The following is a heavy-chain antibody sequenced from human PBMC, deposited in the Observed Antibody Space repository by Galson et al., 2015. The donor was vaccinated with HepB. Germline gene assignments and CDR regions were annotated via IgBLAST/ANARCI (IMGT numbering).Heavy chain of an antibody. J-gene: IGHJ3*01. CDR2: MTSDTRTI. CDR1: GFTFNVYS. CDR3: ARSVRGAFDV. V-gene: IGHV3-48*02. Sequence: SLRLSCATSGFTFNVYSMNWVRQAPGKGLEWVSYMTSDTRTIYYANSVRGRFTISRDNAKNSLFLQMNTLRDEDTALYFCARSVRGAFDVWGQGTMVTVSP.